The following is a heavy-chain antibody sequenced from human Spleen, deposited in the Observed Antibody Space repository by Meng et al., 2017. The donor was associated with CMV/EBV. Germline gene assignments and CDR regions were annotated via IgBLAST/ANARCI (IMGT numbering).Heavy chain of an antibody. D-gene: IGHD2-2*01. CDR3: TGYCTTTSCYPKIRFDP. J-gene: IGHJ5*02. CDR1: TCSNAW. CDR2: MKRKTDGGTT. Sequence: TCSNAWMSWGRQAAGKVREGVGRMKRKTDGGTTDNAAPVKGRCTISRDDSKNTLFLHMNSLKTEDTALYYCTGYCTTTSCYPKIRFDPWGQGTLVTVSS. V-gene: IGHV3-15*01.